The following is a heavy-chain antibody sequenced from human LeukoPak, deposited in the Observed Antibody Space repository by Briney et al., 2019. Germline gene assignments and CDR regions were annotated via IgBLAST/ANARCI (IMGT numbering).Heavy chain of an antibody. CDR3: ARDSLAVAGIGSCVY. J-gene: IGHJ4*02. Sequence: SVKVSCKASGGTFTSYAISWVRQAPGQGLEWMGGIIPIFGTANYAQKFQGRVTITADEYTSTAYMELSSLRSEDTAVYYCARDSLAVAGIGSCVYWGQGTLVTVSS. CDR2: IIPIFGTA. V-gene: IGHV1-69*01. CDR1: GGTFTSYA. D-gene: IGHD6-19*01.